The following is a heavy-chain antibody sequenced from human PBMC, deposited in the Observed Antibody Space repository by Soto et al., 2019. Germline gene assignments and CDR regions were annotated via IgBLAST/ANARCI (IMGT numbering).Heavy chain of an antibody. V-gene: IGHV3-30*18. CDR2: ISYDDSYI. Sequence: QVQLVESGGGEVQPGKSLRLSCAASGFALNDFGMHWIRQAPGKGLGWVAVISYDDSYIYYADSVKGRFTISRDNFKNALCLQMNSLRAEDSAVYYCAKDSNYYGSGSADYWGQGTLVRVSS. J-gene: IGHJ4*02. CDR3: AKDSNYYGSGSADY. CDR1: GFALNDFG. D-gene: IGHD3-10*01.